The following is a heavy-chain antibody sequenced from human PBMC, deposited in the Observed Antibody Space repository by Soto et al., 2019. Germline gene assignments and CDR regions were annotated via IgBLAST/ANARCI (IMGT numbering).Heavy chain of an antibody. CDR1: GFTFSAYS. J-gene: IGHJ4*02. CDR2: ITSSNTYI. CDR3: ARDLLEGYGHARQPDY. Sequence: EVQLVESGGGLVKPGGPLRLSCVASGFTFSAYSMSWFRQAPGQGLEWVSSITSSNTYIYYTRSVEGRFTISRDDAKNSLQLQMNSLRAEDTAGYYCARDLLEGYGHARQPDYWGEGTLVTVSS. V-gene: IGHV3-21*06. D-gene: IGHD5-18*01.